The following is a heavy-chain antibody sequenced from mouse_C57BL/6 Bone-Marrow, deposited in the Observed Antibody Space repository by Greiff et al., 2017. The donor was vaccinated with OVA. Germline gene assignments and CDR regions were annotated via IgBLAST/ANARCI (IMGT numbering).Heavy chain of an antibody. CDR2: IDPSDSYT. CDR1: GSPFTSYW. V-gene: IGHV1-69*01. D-gene: IGHD4-1*01. Sequence: QVQLQQPGAELVMPGASVKLSCTASGSPFTSYWMHWVKQRPGKGLEWIGEIDPSDSYTNYNQKVKGKSTLTVDKSSSTAYMQLSSLTSEDSAVYYCYRNWDAMDYWGQGTSVTVSS. J-gene: IGHJ4*01. CDR3: YRNWDAMDY.